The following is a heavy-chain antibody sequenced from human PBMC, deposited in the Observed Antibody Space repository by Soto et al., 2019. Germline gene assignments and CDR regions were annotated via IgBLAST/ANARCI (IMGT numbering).Heavy chain of an antibody. CDR3: AHLTEPGTIVFDS. CDR1: VFSLSTSGVG. J-gene: IGHJ3*02. CDR2: IYWDDDK. D-gene: IGHD2-15*01. V-gene: IGHV2-5*02. Sequence: QITLKESVPTVVKPTQPLTLTCTVSVFSLSTSGVGVGWIRQPPGKALEWLALIYWDDDKRYSPSLKSRLTSPKDYSKNQLVLTMTNMEPVATATDYCAHLTEPGTIVFDSWGQGAMVTVSS.